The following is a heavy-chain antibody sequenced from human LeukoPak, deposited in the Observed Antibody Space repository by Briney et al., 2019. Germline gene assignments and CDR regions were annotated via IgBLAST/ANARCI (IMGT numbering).Heavy chain of an antibody. CDR2: ISGIGGST. D-gene: IGHD3-16*01. CDR1: GFTFSSYA. Sequence: GGSLRLSCAASGFTFSSYAMSWVRQAPGKGLEWVSAISGIGGSTYYADSVKGRFTISRDDSKNTLYLQMNSLRAEDTAVYYCAKAQIGRLCSYGHGEGYYFDYWGQGTLVTVSS. CDR3: AKAQIGRLCSYGHGEGYYFDY. J-gene: IGHJ4*02. V-gene: IGHV3-23*01.